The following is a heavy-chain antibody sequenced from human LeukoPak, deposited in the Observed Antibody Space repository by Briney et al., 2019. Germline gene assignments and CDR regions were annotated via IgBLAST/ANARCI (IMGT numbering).Heavy chain of an antibody. V-gene: IGHV1-2*02. CDR3: ARGGHYGDLFDY. J-gene: IGHJ4*02. CDR1: GYTFTGYY. CDR2: INPNSGGT. D-gene: IGHD4-17*01. Sequence: ASVKVSCKASGYTFTGYYMHWVRQSPGHGLECMGWINPNSGGTNYAQKFQGRVTMTRDTSISTAYMELSRLRSDDTAVYYCARGGHYGDLFDYWGQGTLVTVSS.